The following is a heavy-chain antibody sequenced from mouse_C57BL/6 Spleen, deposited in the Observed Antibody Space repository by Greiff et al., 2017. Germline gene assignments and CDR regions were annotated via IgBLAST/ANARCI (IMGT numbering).Heavy chain of an antibody. CDR1: GYSITSGYY. CDR3: ARDRHYYGTS. D-gene: IGHD1-1*01. Sequence: EVKLQESGPGLVKPSQSLSLTCSVTGYSITSGYYWNWIRQFPGNKLEWMGYISYDGNNNYHPSLNNLFSITRDTSKNQFLLKLNSVTTEDTATYYCARDRHYYGTSWGQGTSVTVSS. V-gene: IGHV3-6*01. J-gene: IGHJ4*01. CDR2: ISYDGNN.